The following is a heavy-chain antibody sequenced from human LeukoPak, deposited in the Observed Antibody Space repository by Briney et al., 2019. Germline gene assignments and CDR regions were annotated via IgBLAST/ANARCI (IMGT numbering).Heavy chain of an antibody. J-gene: IGHJ4*02. Sequence: GALRLSCVTSVLNPKNNYMFWVRQSPEKGLEWVSIIYSGGNTFYATSAKGRFTISRDNPKNTLYLQMTSLKAEDAGVYYCAREFDYGTLPGPYWGPGTLVIVSS. CDR2: IYSGGNT. CDR1: VLNPKNNY. D-gene: IGHD3-9*01. CDR3: AREFDYGTLPGPY. V-gene: IGHV3-53*01.